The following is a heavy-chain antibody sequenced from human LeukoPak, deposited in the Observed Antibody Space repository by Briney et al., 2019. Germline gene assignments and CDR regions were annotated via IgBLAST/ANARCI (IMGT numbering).Heavy chain of an antibody. CDR3: ARVGYTDSWYSSPPFDY. CDR1: GFTVSSNY. Sequence: GGSLRLSCAVSGFTVSSNYMNWVRQAPGKGLEWVSIIYSVGSTYYADSVKGRFTISRDNSKNILYLQMNSLRAEDTALYYCARVGYTDSWYSSPPFDYWGQGTLVTVSS. J-gene: IGHJ4*02. CDR2: IYSVGST. D-gene: IGHD6-13*01. V-gene: IGHV3-66*01.